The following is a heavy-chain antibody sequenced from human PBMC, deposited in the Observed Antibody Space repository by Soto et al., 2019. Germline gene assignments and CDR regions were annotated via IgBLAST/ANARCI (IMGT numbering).Heavy chain of an antibody. J-gene: IGHJ6*02. V-gene: IGHV1-69*13. CDR3: ARDSFGDSSGYAIYYYYGMDV. CDR1: GGTFSSYA. CDR2: IIPIFGTA. Sequence: SVKVSCKASGGTFSSYAISWVRQAPGQGLEWMGGIIPIFGTANYAQKFQGRVTITADESTSTAYMELSSLRSEDTAVYYCARDSFGDSSGYAIYYYYGMDVWGQGTTVTVSS. D-gene: IGHD3-22*01.